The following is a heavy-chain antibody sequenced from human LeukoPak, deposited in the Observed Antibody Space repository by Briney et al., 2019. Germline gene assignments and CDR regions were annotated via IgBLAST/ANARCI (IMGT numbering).Heavy chain of an antibody. Sequence: GASVKVSCKASGYTFTIYGISWVRQVPGQGLEWMGWISAYNGNTNYAQKLQGRVTMTTDTSTSTAYMELRSLRSDHAAVYFCARSPRPITTIVAASSAEYFQHWGQGTLVTVSS. CDR1: GYTFTIYG. J-gene: IGHJ1*01. CDR3: ARSPRPITTIVAASSAEYFQH. CDR2: ISAYNGNT. D-gene: IGHD3-22*01. V-gene: IGHV1-18*01.